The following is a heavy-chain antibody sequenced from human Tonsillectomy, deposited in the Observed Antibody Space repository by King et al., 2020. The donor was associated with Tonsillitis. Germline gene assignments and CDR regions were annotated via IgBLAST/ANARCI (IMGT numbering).Heavy chain of an antibody. Sequence: VQLQESGPGLVKPSGTLSLTCAVSGGSITSSNWWTWVRQPPGKGLEGIGEIYHSWSTNYTPSLQVRVPLSVDKSKNQFSLKLRSVTAADTAVFYCAREGDVAAAGTFWYWGQGTLVTVSS. V-gene: IGHV4-4*02. CDR3: AREGDVAAAGTFWY. CDR2: IYHSWST. J-gene: IGHJ4*02. CDR1: GGSITSSNW. D-gene: IGHD6-13*01.